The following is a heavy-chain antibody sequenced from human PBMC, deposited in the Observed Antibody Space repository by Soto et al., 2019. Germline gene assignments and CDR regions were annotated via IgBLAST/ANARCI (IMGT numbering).Heavy chain of an antibody. CDR2: ISGGGATT. D-gene: IGHD6-19*01. V-gene: IGHV3-23*01. CDR1: GFTFNSHA. J-gene: IGHJ4*02. CDR3: AKQAGYSSDPFDY. Sequence: GGSLRLSCSASGFTFNSHAMSWVRQTPGTGLEWVSGISGGGATTYYADSVKGRFTISRDNSKNTLYLQIYSLRAEDTAVYYCAKQAGYSSDPFDYWSQGTLVTVSS.